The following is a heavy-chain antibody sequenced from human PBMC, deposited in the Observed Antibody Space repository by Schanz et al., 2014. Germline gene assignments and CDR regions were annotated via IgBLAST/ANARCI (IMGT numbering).Heavy chain of an antibody. J-gene: IGHJ4*02. CDR1: GYTFTTYY. Sequence: QVQLVQSGAEVKQPGASVKVSCKAYGYTFTTYYIHWVRQAPGQGLEWMGIINPSGGSTSYAQKFQGRVTMTRDTSTSTVYMELSSLRSEDTAVYYCARDGEAAAGCDYWGQGTLVTVSS. CDR2: INPSGGST. V-gene: IGHV1-46*03. CDR3: ARDGEAAAGCDY. D-gene: IGHD6-13*01.